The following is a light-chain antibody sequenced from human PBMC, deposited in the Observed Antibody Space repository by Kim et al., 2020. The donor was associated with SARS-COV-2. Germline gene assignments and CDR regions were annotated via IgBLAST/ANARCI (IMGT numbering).Light chain of an antibody. CDR2: GAS. Sequence: LSPGERATLPCRASQSVSSSYLAWYQQKPGQAPRLLIYGASSRATGIPDRFSGSGSGTDFTLTIGRLEPEDFAVYYCQQYGSLWTFGQGTKVDIK. V-gene: IGKV3-20*01. CDR3: QQYGSLWT. J-gene: IGKJ1*01. CDR1: QSVSSSY.